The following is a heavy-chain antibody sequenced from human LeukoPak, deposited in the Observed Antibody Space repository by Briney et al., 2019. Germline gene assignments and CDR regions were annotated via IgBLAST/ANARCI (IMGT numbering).Heavy chain of an antibody. CDR2: IYWNDDK. CDR1: GFSLSTSGVG. J-gene: IGHJ5*02. D-gene: IGHD3-16*01. V-gene: IGHV2-5*01. Sequence: KESGPTLVKPTQTLTLTCTFAGFSLSTSGVGVGWIRQPPGKALEWLALIYWNDDKRYSPSLKSRLTITKDTSNNQVVLKMTNMDPVATATYYCEHINRGEYDCDPWGQGTLVTVSS. CDR3: EHINRGEYDCDP.